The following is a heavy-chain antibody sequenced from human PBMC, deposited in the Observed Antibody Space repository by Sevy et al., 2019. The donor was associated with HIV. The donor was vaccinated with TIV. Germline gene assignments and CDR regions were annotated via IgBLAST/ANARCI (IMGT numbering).Heavy chain of an antibody. D-gene: IGHD2-15*01. CDR1: GFTFSTYN. Sequence: GGSLRLSCAASGFTFSTYNIHWVRQAPGKGLEWVAVISYDGSNKYYAHSVKGRFTISRDNSKNTLYLQMNNLRGNDTALYFCARGSAGDSELGYWGQGTLVTVSS. CDR3: ARGSAGDSELGY. CDR2: ISYDGSNK. V-gene: IGHV3-30-3*01. J-gene: IGHJ4*02.